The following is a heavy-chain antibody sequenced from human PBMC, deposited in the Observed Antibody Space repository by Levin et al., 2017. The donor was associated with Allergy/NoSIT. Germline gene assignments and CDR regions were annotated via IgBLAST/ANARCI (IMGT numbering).Heavy chain of an antibody. CDR1: GGSFSGSY. Sequence: PSQTLSLTCAVYGGSFSGSYWSWIRQPPGKGLEWIGEINHSGSTNYNPSLKSRVTISVDTSKNQFSLKLSSVTAADTAVYYCARGLYSNYANWFDPWGQGTLVTVSS. D-gene: IGHD4-11*01. V-gene: IGHV4-34*01. CDR2: INHSGST. J-gene: IGHJ5*02. CDR3: ARGLYSNYANWFDP.